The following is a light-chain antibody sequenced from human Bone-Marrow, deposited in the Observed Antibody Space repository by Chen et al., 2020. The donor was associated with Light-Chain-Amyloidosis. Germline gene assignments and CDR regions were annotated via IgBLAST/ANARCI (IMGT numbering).Light chain of an antibody. V-gene: IGLV6-57*01. CDR1: RGSIATNY. CDR2: EDD. CDR3: QSYQGSSQGV. Sequence: NFMLTQPHSVSESPGKTVIISCTRSRGSIATNYVQWYQQRPGSSPTTVIYEDDQRPSGVPERFSGSIDRSSNSASLTISGLKTEDEADYYCQSYQGSSQGVFGGGTKLTVL. J-gene: IGLJ3*02.